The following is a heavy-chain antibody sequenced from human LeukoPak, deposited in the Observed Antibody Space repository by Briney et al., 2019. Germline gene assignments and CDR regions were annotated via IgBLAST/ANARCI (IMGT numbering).Heavy chain of an antibody. CDR2: IIPILGIA. CDR1: GGTFSSYA. Sequence: SVKVSCKAPGGTFSSYAISWVRQAPGQGLEWMGRIIPILGIANYAQKFQGRVTITADKSTSAAYMELSSLRSEDTAVYCCARAHIFPTVTNAWFDPWGQGTLVTVSS. V-gene: IGHV1-69*04. J-gene: IGHJ5*02. CDR3: ARAHIFPTVTNAWFDP. D-gene: IGHD4-17*01.